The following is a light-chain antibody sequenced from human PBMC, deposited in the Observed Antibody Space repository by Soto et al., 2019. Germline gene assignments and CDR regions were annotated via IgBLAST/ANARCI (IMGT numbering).Light chain of an antibody. CDR2: EVS. Sequence: QSVLTQPASVSGSPGQSIIISCTGTSSDIGGHNYVSWYQQHPGKAPKLMIYEVSNRPSGVSDRFSGSKSGNTASLTISGLQAEDEADYYCSSYTSSSTLVFGTGTKVTVL. CDR1: SSDIGGHNY. V-gene: IGLV2-14*01. J-gene: IGLJ1*01. CDR3: SSYTSSSTLV.